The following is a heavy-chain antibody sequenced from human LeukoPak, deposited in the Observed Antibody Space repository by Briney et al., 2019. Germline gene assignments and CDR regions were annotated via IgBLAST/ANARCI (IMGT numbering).Heavy chain of an antibody. D-gene: IGHD1-14*01. Sequence: GGSLRLSCAASGFTFSSYAMHWVRQAPGKGLEWVAVISYDGSNKYYADSVKGRFTISRDNSKNTLYLQMNSLRAEDTAVYYCAKMGPGSVNAFDIWGQGTMVTVSS. CDR1: GFTFSSYA. V-gene: IGHV3-30-3*02. CDR3: AKMGPGSVNAFDI. CDR2: ISYDGSNK. J-gene: IGHJ3*02.